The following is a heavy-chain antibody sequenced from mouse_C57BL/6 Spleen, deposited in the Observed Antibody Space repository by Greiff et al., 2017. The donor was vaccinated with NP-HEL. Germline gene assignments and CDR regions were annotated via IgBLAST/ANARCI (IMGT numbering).Heavy chain of an antibody. CDR1: GFNITNTY. J-gene: IGHJ4*01. Sequence: VQLKQPGAELVRPGASVKLSCTASGFNITNTYMHWVKQRPEQGLEWIGRIDPANGNTKYAPKFQGKATITADTSSNTAYLQLSSLTSEDTAIYYCALYGNSRYAMDYWGQGTSVTVSS. D-gene: IGHD2-1*01. V-gene: IGHV14-3*01. CDR2: IDPANGNT. CDR3: ALYGNSRYAMDY.